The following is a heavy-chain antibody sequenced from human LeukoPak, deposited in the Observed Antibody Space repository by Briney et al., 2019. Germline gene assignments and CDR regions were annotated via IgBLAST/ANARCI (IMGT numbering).Heavy chain of an antibody. CDR2: ISSSSSYI. V-gene: IGHV3-21*01. D-gene: IGHD3-16*02. CDR1: GFTFSDYT. Sequence: GGSLRLSCAASGFTFSDYTMNWVRQAPGKGLEWVSSISSSSSYIYYADSVKGRFTISRDNAKNSLYLQMNSLRAEDTAVYYCARDRFDYVWGSYRRYYFDYWGQGTLVTVSS. J-gene: IGHJ4*02. CDR3: ARDRFDYVWGSYRRYYFDY.